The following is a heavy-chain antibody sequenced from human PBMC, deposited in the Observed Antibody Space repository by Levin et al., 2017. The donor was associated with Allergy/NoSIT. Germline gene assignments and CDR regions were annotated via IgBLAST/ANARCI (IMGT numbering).Heavy chain of an antibody. D-gene: IGHD5-18*01. CDR1: GFTFSSYG. CDR3: AKEVDTAMVDY. V-gene: IGHV3-30*18. CDR2: ISYDGSNK. J-gene: IGHJ4*02. Sequence: GGSLRLSCAASGFTFSSYGMHWVRQAPGKGLEWVAVISYDGSNKYYADSVKGRFTISRDNSKNTLYLQMNSLRAEDTAVYYCAKEVDTAMVDYWGQGTLVTVSS.